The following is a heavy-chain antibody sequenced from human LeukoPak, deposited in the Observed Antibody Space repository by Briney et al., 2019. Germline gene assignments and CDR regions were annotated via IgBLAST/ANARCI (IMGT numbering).Heavy chain of an antibody. D-gene: IGHD1-26*01. V-gene: IGHV1-18*01. CDR1: GYTFTSYG. J-gene: IGHJ4*02. CDR3: ARDIIGWELLYYFDY. CDR2: ISAYNGNT. Sequence: GASVKVSCKASGYTFTSYGISWVRQAPGQGLEWMGWISAYNGNTNYAQKFQGRVTMTRDTSISTAYMELSRLRSDDTAVYYCARDIIGWELLYYFDYWGQGTLVTVSS.